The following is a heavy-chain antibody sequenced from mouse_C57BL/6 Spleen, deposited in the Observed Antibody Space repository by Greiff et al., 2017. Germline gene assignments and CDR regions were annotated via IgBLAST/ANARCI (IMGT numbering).Heavy chain of an antibody. D-gene: IGHD4-1*02. V-gene: IGHV2-2*01. CDR1: GFSLTSSG. CDR2: LWSGGST. J-gene: IGHJ4*01. CDR3: AFQLGRDEMDY. Sequence: VQGVESGPGLVQPSQSLSIPCTVSGFSLTSSGVNWVRQSPGKGLEGLGVLWSGGSTDYNAAFISRLSMSKDNSKSKVFMKMNSLQADDTAIYYCAFQLGRDEMDYWGQGTSVTVSS.